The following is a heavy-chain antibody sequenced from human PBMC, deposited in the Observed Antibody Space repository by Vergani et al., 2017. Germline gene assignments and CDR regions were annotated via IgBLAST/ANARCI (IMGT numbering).Heavy chain of an antibody. D-gene: IGHD2-15*01. V-gene: IGHV4-39*01. CDR3: ARLGLNYSGGSCYPARFDP. Sequence: QLQLQESGPGLVKPSETLSLTCPVSGGSISSSSYYWGWIRQPPGKGLEWIGSIYYSGSTYYTPSLKSRVPISVATSKNQFSLKLSTLTAADTAVYYCARLGLNYSGGSCYPARFDPWGQGTLVTVSS. CDR2: IYYSGST. CDR1: GGSISSSSYY. J-gene: IGHJ5*02.